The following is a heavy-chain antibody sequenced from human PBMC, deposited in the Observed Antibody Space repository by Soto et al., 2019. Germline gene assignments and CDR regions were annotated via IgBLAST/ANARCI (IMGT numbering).Heavy chain of an antibody. Sequence: AGGSLRLSCATFGFTFSSYAMSWVRPAPGKGLEWFSAISGSGGSTYYADSVKGRFTTSRDNSNNTLYLQMNSRRGEDTAVYYCARRITIFGVGYGMDVWGQGATVTVSS. D-gene: IGHD3-3*01. CDR3: ARRITIFGVGYGMDV. V-gene: IGHV3-23*01. CDR2: ISGSGGST. J-gene: IGHJ6*02. CDR1: GFTFSSYA.